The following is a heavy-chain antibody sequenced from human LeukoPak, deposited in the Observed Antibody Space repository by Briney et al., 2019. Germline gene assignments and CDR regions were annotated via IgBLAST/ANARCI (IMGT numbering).Heavy chain of an antibody. Sequence: SETLSLTCTVSGGSISTYYWSWIRQPPGKGLEWIGYIYYSGSATYNPSLKSRVTISVDTSKNQFSLRLSSVTAADTAVYFCARHPNTSSNWDLDYWGQGTLVTVSS. J-gene: IGHJ4*02. CDR1: GGSISTYY. CDR2: IYYSGSA. D-gene: IGHD1-1*01. CDR3: ARHPNTSSNWDLDY. V-gene: IGHV4-59*08.